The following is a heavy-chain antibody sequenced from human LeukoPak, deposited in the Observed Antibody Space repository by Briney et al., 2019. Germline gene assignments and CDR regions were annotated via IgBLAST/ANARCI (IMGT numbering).Heavy chain of an antibody. V-gene: IGHV3-30-3*01. J-gene: IGHJ4*02. CDR2: ISYEGSNK. CDR3: ARDSFQSLDY. CDR1: GFTLSSYA. Sequence: GGSLRLSCAASGFTLSSYAMHWVRQAPGKALEWVAVISYEGSNKYYADSVRGRFTISRDNSKNTLYLQINSLRAEATAAYYRARDSFQSLDYWGQGTLVTVSS.